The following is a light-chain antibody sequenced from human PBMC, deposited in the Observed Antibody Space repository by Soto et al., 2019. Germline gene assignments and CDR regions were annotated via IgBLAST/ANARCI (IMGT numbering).Light chain of an antibody. CDR1: QSISSW. V-gene: IGKV1-5*03. CDR3: QQYNSYSS. J-gene: IGKJ1*01. CDR2: KAS. Sequence: DIQMTQSPSTLSESVGDRVTITCRASQSISSWLAWYQQKPGKAPKLLIYKASSLESGFPSRFSGSGSGTELNVSCSGLQPDAFATYYCQQYNSYSSFGQGSKVEIK.